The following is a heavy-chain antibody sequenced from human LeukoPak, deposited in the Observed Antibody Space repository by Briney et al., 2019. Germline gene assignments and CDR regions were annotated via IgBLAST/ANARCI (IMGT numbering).Heavy chain of an antibody. J-gene: IGHJ4*02. CDR2: IYYSGST. Sequence: PSETLSLTCTVSGGSISSGDYYWGWIRQPPGKGLEWIGSIYYSGSTYYNPSLKSRVTISVDTSKNQFSLKLSSVTAADTAVYYCARCYYDFWSGYPDYWGQGTLVTVSS. CDR1: GGSISSGDYY. D-gene: IGHD3-3*01. CDR3: ARCYYDFWSGYPDY. V-gene: IGHV4-39*01.